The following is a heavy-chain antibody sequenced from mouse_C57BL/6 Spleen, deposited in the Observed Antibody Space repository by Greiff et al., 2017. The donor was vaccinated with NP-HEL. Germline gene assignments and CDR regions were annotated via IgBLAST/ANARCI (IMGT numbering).Heavy chain of an antibody. CDR2: ISYDGSN. J-gene: IGHJ2*01. CDR3: ARVVGYYFDY. Sequence: EVQLQQSGPGLVKPSQSLSLTCSVTGYSITSGYYWNWIRQLPGNKLEWMGYISYDGSNNYNPSLKNRISITRDTSKNQFFLKLNSVTTEDTATYYCARVVGYYFDYWGQGTTLTVSS. D-gene: IGHD1-1*02. V-gene: IGHV3-6*01. CDR1: GYSITSGYY.